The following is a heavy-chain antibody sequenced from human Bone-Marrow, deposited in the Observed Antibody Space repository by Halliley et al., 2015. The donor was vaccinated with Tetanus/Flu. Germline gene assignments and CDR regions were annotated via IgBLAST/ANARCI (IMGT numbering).Heavy chain of an antibody. CDR1: RFTVSNDA. CDR3: ASDSSGWSQFFDY. V-gene: IGHV3-23*01. J-gene: IGHJ4*02. CDR2: IVVDGST. Sequence: SLRLSCAASRFTVSNDAMSWVRQAPEKGLECVSTIVVDGSTFYADSVKGRFTISRDNSKNTLYLQMDSLRAEDTAVYYCASDSSGWSQFFDYWGQGTLDTVSS. D-gene: IGHD6-19*01.